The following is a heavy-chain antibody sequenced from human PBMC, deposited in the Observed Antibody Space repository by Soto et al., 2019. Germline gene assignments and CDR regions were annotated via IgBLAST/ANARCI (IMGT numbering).Heavy chain of an antibody. CDR2: ISSSDSTI. Sequence: PEGSLRLSCAASGFTFSSYEMNCIRQAPGKGLEWVAYISSSDSTIYYAESVKGRFTISRDNAKKSLYLLMSILRAEDTAVYYCARGIPSGKATIQDYWGQGT. CDR1: GFTFSSYE. J-gene: IGHJ4*02. CDR3: ARGIPSGKATIQDY. V-gene: IGHV3-48*03. D-gene: IGHD5-12*01.